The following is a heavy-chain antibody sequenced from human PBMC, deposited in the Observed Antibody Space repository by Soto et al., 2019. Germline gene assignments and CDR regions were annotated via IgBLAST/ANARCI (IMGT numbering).Heavy chain of an antibody. CDR3: ARVGYYDFWSGPPYYFDY. J-gene: IGHJ4*02. D-gene: IGHD3-3*01. Sequence: SETLSLTCTVSGGSISSYYWSWIRQPPGKGLEWIGYIYYSGSTNYNPSLKSRVTISVDTSKNQFSLKLSSVTAADTAVYYCARVGYYDFWSGPPYYFDYWGQGTLVTVSS. CDR1: GGSISSYY. V-gene: IGHV4-59*08. CDR2: IYYSGST.